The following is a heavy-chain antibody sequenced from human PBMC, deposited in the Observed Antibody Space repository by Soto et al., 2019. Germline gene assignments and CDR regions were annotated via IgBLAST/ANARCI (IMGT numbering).Heavy chain of an antibody. J-gene: IGHJ4*02. Sequence: ASGPTLVNPTQTLTLTCTFSGFSLTTTGVGVGWIRQPAGKALEWLALIYWDDDKRYSPSLESRLTITKDTSKNQVVLTMTNMEPVDTATYYCAHSHVYGGNSRPFDYWGQGTLVTVSS. V-gene: IGHV2-5*02. CDR1: GFSLTTTGVG. D-gene: IGHD4-17*01. CDR2: IYWDDDK. CDR3: AHSHVYGGNSRPFDY.